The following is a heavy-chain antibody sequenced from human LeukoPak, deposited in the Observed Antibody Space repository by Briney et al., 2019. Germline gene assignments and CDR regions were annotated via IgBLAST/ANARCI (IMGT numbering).Heavy chain of an antibody. V-gene: IGHV3-74*01. D-gene: IGHD3-22*01. J-gene: IGHJ3*02. CDR1: GFTFSSYW. Sequence: GGSLRLSCAASGFTFSSYWLHWVRQAPGKGLVWVSRINSDGGSTTYADSVKGRFTISRDNAQKTLYLQMNSLRLEDTAVYYCARDFDHYYDSSLGAFDIWGQGTMVTVSS. CDR3: ARDFDHYYDSSLGAFDI. CDR2: INSDGGST.